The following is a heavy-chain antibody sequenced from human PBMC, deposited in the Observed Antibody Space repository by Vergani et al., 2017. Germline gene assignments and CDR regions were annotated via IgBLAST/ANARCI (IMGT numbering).Heavy chain of an antibody. CDR3: AKAYYDIFTGYYYFDY. CDR1: GFTFSSYA. D-gene: IGHD3-9*01. Sequence: EVQLLESGGSLVQPGGSLRLSCAASGFTFSSYAMSWVRQAPGKGLEWVSAISGSGGSTYYADSVKGRFTISRDNSKNTLYLQMNSLRAEDTAVSYCAKAYYDIFTGYYYFDYWGQGTLVTVSS. J-gene: IGHJ4*02. V-gene: IGHV3-23*01. CDR2: ISGSGGST.